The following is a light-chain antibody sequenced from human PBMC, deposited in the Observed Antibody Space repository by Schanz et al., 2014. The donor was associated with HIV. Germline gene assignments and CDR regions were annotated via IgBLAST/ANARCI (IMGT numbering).Light chain of an antibody. V-gene: IGKV3-20*01. CDR3: QQYGSSPPYT. CDR1: QSITYNY. Sequence: IVLTQSPGTLSLSPGETATLSCRASQSITYNYLAWYQQKPGQAPRLLIYGASRRATGIPDRFSGSGSGTDFTLTVSRLEPEDFAVYFCQQYGSSPPYTFGQGTKLEIK. CDR2: GAS. J-gene: IGKJ2*01.